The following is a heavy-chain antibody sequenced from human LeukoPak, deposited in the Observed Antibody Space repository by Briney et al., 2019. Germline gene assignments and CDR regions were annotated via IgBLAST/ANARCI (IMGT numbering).Heavy chain of an antibody. CDR2: MNPNSGNT. CDR1: GYTFTSYD. D-gene: IGHD1-26*01. J-gene: IGHJ4*02. V-gene: IGHV1-8*01. Sequence: GASVKVSCKASGYTFTSYDINWVRQATGQGLEWMGWMNPNSGNTGYAQKFQGRVTMTRNTSISTAYMELSSLRSEDTAVYYCGSSAPRIVGASKGLSDWGQGTLVTVSS. CDR3: GSSAPRIVGASKGLSD.